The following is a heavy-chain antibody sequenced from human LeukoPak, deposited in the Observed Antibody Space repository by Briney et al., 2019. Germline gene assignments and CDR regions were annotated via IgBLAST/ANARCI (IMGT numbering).Heavy chain of an antibody. D-gene: IGHD3-10*01. CDR2: IYTSGST. CDR3: AREGTVLLWFGETKYYFDY. CDR1: GGSISSGSYY. Sequence: PSETLSLTCTVSGGSISSGSYYWSWIRQPAGKGLEWIGRIYTSGSTSYNPSLKSRVTISVDTSKNQFSLKLSSVTAADTAVYYCAREGTVLLWFGETKYYFDYWGQGTLVTVSS. V-gene: IGHV4-61*02. J-gene: IGHJ4*02.